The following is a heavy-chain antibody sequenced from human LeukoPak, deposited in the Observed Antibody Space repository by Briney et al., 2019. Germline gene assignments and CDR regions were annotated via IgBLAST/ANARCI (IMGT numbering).Heavy chain of an antibody. CDR2: IDYSGRT. J-gene: IGHJ4*02. V-gene: IGHV4-59*08. Sequence: SETLSLTCTVSGGSTDSYYYWSWIRQPPGKGLEWIGYIDYSGRTKYNPSLQSRVTISVDTSKTQFSLRLGSVTAADTAVYFCASNIPTPTTSPPLGYWGQGTLVTVSS. CDR3: ASNIPTPTTSPPLGY. D-gene: IGHD1-1*01. CDR1: GGSTDSYYY.